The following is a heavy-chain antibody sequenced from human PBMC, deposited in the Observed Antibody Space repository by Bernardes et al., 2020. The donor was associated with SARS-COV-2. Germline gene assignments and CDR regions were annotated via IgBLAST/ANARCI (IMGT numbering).Heavy chain of an antibody. D-gene: IGHD2-2*01. J-gene: IGHJ6*03. CDR1: GGSISTYY. CDR2: IYTGGST. Sequence: SETLSLTCTVSGGSISTYYWSWVRQPAGKGLEWIGRIYTGGSTNYNPSLKSRVTMSVDMSKNQFSLKLTSVTAADTAMYFCARGGCSSTSCFEDFWHYYMDVWGKGTTVTVAS. V-gene: IGHV4-4*07. CDR3: ARGGCSSTSCFEDFWHYYMDV.